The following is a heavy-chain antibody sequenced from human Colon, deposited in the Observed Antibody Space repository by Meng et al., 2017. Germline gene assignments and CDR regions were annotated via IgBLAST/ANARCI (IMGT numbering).Heavy chain of an antibody. CDR1: GYTFTSYS. CDR2: INVVNGNT. J-gene: IGHJ5*02. CDR3: AGDGSPRGDQ. Sequence: QVELVQSGAEVKKPGASVKVSCKASGYTFTSYSMHWVRQAPGQGLQWLGWINVVNGNTIHSQKFEDRLTITRDTSASTFYMELSSLTSEDTAVYYCAGDGSPRGDQWGQGTLVTVSS. V-gene: IGHV1-3*01.